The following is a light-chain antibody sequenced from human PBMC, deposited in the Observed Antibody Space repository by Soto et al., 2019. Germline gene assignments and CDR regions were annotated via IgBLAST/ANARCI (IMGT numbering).Light chain of an antibody. V-gene: IGLV2-14*03. J-gene: IGLJ1*01. CDR3: SSYTRSGNYV. CDR1: SSDVGGYNF. CDR2: DVS. Sequence: QSALTQPASVSGSPGQSIAISCTGTSSDVGGYNFVSWYQQHPGKAPKLMIYDVSNRPSGVSNRFSGSKSDSTASLTISGLQAEDEADYYCSSYTRSGNYVFGTGTKVTVL.